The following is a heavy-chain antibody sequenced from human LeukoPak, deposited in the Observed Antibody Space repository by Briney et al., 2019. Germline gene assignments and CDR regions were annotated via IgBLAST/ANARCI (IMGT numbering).Heavy chain of an antibody. D-gene: IGHD2-15*01. Sequence: GGSLRLSCAVSGFSFDSYSMSWIRQAPGKGLEWVSYIFSRSDTIYYADSVKGRFTISRDNAKNTLYLQMNSLRAEDTAVYYCAKRYCSGGTCYSGSDYWGQGTLVTVSS. CDR1: GFSFDSYS. CDR3: AKRYCSGGTCYSGSDY. CDR2: IFSRSDTI. J-gene: IGHJ4*02. V-gene: IGHV3-48*04.